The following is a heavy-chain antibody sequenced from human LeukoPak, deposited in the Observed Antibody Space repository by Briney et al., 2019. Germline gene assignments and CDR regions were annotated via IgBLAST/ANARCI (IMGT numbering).Heavy chain of an antibody. J-gene: IGHJ4*02. CDR1: GFTFSSYS. D-gene: IGHD4-17*01. V-gene: IGHV3-21*01. CDR3: ARRTVTTGGFDY. CDR2: ISSSSSYI. Sequence: GGSLRLSCAASGFTFSSYSMNWVRQAPGKGLEWVSSISSSSSYIYYADSVKGRFTISRDNAKNSLYLQMNSLRAEDTAVYYCARRTVTTGGFDYWGQGTLVTVPS.